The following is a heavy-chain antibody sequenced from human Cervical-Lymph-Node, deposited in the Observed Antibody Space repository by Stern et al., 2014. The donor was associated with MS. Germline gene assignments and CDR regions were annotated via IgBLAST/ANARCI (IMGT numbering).Heavy chain of an antibody. J-gene: IGHJ5*02. CDR3: ARSLCSGADDCYLNWFDP. V-gene: IGHV1-2*02. Sequence: VQLVESGAAMKKPGASVKVSCKASGYPFTTYEMNWLRQAPGQGLEWMGKINPYNGDTKSAQKFLGRVTMTRGSSMGTAYMELSSLRSDDTAVYYCARSLCSGADDCYLNWFDPWGQGTLVTVSA. CDR2: INPYNGDT. CDR1: GYPFTTYE. D-gene: IGHD2-21*02.